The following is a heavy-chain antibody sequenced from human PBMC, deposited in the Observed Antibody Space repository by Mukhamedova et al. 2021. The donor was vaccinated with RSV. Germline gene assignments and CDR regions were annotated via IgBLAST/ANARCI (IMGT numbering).Heavy chain of an antibody. V-gene: IGHV4-38-2*02. CDR3: ARDWSYSGSCWGYFRH. J-gene: IGHJ1*01. D-gene: IGHD1-26*01. CDR2: IYHSGSS. Sequence: GKGLEWIGSIYHSGSSYYNPSLKSRVTISVDTSKNQFSLTLTSVTAADTAVYYCARDWSYSGSCWGYFRHWGQGTPASVSS.